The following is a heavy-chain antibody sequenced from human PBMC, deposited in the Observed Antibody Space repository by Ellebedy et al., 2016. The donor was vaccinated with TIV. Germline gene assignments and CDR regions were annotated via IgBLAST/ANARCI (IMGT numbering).Heavy chain of an antibody. D-gene: IGHD6-13*01. J-gene: IGHJ4*02. CDR3: ARADFGAAAGTGSRALDY. CDR1: GFTFSGYG. V-gene: IGHV3-30*03. Sequence: GGSLRLSXAASGFTFSGYGIHWVRQAPGKGLEWVAVISFDGSRKYFADSVKGRFTISRDNTNNTLYLQMDSLRAEDTAVYYCARADFGAAAGTGSRALDYWGQGTLVTVSS. CDR2: ISFDGSRK.